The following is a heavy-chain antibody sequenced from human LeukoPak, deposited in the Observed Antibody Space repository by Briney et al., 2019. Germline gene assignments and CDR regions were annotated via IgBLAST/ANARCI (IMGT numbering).Heavy chain of an antibody. CDR2: INPNSGGT. V-gene: IGHV1-2*02. CDR3: ARDSAKRYYYDSSGYRFDY. CDR1: GYTFTGYY. J-gene: IGHJ4*02. Sequence: ASVKVSCKASGYTFTGYYMHWVRQAPGQGLEWMGWINPNSGGTNYAQKFQGRVTMTRDTSISTAYMELSRLRSDDTAVYYCARDSAKRYYYDSSGYRFDYWGQGTLVTVSS. D-gene: IGHD3-22*01.